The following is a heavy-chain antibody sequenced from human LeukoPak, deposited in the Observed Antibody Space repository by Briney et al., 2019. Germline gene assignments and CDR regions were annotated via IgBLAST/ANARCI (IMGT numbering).Heavy chain of an antibody. CDR2: IYSGGST. Sequence: GGSLRLSCAASGFTVSSNYTSWVRQAPGKGLEWVSVIYSGGSTYYADSVKGRFTISRDNSKNTLYLQMNSLRAEDTAVYYCARAPGYSSGWPDYWGQGTLVTVSS. V-gene: IGHV3-66*01. CDR1: GFTVSSNY. CDR3: ARAPGYSSGWPDY. D-gene: IGHD6-19*01. J-gene: IGHJ4*02.